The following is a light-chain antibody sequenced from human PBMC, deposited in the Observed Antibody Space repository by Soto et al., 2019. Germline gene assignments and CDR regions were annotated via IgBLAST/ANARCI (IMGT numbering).Light chain of an antibody. J-gene: IGKJ5*01. CDR2: DAS. Sequence: DIQLTQSPSFLSASVGDRVTITCRASQDITTYLAWYQQKPGKAPKLLIFDASTLQNGVPSRFSGSVSGTEFTVIITSLQPEDFAAYYCQQRKSYPTTFGQGTRLEI. CDR1: QDITTY. V-gene: IGKV1-9*01. CDR3: QQRKSYPTT.